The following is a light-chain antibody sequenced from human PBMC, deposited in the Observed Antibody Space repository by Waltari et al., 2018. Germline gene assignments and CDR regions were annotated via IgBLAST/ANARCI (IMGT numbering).Light chain of an antibody. J-gene: IGKJ4*01. CDR1: QSIATY. CDR3: QQSYSAPHT. V-gene: IGKV1-39*01. CDR2: AAY. Sequence: DIQMTQSPSSLSASAGDRVTITCRASQSIATYLNWYQQKPGKAPILLIYAAYILQFGVPSRFSGSGSGTDFTLAISSLQPEDFATYFCQQSYSAPHTFGGGTQVDIK.